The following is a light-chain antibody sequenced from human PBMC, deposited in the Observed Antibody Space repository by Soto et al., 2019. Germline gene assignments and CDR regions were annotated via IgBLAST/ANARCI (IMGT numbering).Light chain of an antibody. CDR1: QSVSSKY. Sequence: EIVLTQSAGTMSSSPGKTATLSCRAGQSVSSKYLAWYQQKPGQAPRLLIYGASSRATGIPDKFSGSGSGTDFTLTIDGLEHEDFAVYYCQQYGYSTITFGQGTRLEIK. CDR2: GAS. V-gene: IGKV3-20*01. J-gene: IGKJ5*01. CDR3: QQYGYSTIT.